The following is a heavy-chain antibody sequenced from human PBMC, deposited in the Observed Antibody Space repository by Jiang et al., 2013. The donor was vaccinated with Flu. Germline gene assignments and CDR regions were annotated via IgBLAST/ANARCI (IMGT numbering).Heavy chain of an antibody. CDR2: SYYSGVP. Sequence: GPGLVKPSETLSLTCSVSGASLGGSSYYWGWIRQSPGKGLEWITSSYYSGVPYSNPSLKSRVSISVDTSKNEFSLRLSSVTAADTAVYYCARGGNFYGSGSYLFYFDYWGQESLVTVSS. D-gene: IGHD3-10*01. CDR1: GASLGGSSYY. CDR3: ARGGNFYGSGSYLFYFDY. J-gene: IGHJ4*02. V-gene: IGHV4-39*07.